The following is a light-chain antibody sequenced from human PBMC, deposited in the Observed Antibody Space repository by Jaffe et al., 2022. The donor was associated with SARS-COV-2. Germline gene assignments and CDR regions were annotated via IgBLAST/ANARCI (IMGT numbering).Light chain of an antibody. J-gene: IGLJ2*01. Sequence: QSALTQPASVSGSPGQSITISCTGTSSDVGGYNYVSWYQQHPGKAPKLIIYEVSNRPSGVSNRFSGSKSGNTASLTISGLQAEDEADYYCSSYTSSSTVAVVFGGGTKLTVL. V-gene: IGLV2-14*01. CDR1: SSDVGGYNY. CDR3: SSYTSSSTVAVV. CDR2: EVS.